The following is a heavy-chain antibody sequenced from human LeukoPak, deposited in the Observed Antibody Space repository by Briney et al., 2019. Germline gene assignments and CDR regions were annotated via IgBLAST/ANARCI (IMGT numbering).Heavy chain of an antibody. CDR2: IYSGGST. CDR3: AREPVPAATGDY. CDR1: GFTVSSNY. J-gene: IGHJ4*02. Sequence: TGGSLRLSCAASGFTVSSNYMSWVRQAPGKGLEWVSVIYSGGSTYYADSVKGRFTISRDNSKNTLYLQMNSLRAEDTAVYYCAREPVPAATGDYWGQGTLVTVFS. D-gene: IGHD2-2*01. V-gene: IGHV3-66*01.